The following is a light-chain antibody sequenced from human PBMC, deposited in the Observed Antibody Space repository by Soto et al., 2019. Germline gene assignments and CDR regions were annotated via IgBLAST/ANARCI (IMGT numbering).Light chain of an antibody. J-gene: IGKJ4*01. Sequence: EKVMTQSPAVLSVSPGERATLSCRASQSLGTNLAWYQQKPGQAPRLPIYGASTRATGIPARFSGGGSGTEFTLTISSLQSEDFAVYYCQQYNSRPLTFGGGTKVDIK. V-gene: IGKV3-15*01. CDR2: GAS. CDR3: QQYNSRPLT. CDR1: QSLGTN.